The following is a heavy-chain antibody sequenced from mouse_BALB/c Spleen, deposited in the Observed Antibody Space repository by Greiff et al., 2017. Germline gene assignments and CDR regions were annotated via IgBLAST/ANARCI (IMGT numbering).Heavy chain of an antibody. CDR2: ISDGGSYT. J-gene: IGHJ4*01. V-gene: IGHV5-4*02. D-gene: IGHD2-12*01. CDR3: ARGLYDDYAMDY. CDR1: GFTFSDYY. Sequence: EVQVVESGGGLVKPGGSLKLSCAASGFTFSDYYMYWVRQTPEKRLEWVATISDGGSYTYYPDSVKGRFTISRDNAKNNLYLQMSSLKSEDTAMYYCARGLYDDYAMDYWGQGTSVTVSS.